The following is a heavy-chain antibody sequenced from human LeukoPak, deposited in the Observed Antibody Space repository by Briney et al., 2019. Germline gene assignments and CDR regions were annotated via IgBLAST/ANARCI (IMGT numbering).Heavy chain of an antibody. J-gene: IGHJ4*02. Sequence: GGSLRLSCAASGFTFNSYAMSWVRQAPGKGLEWVSAISGSGENTNYADSVKGRFTMSRDNSRNMLYLQMNSLRDEDTAKYYCAKTVSGSYSYQGGDYWGQGTLVTVSS. D-gene: IGHD3-16*02. CDR2: ISGSGENT. V-gene: IGHV3-23*01. CDR3: AKTVSGSYSYQGGDY. CDR1: GFTFNSYA.